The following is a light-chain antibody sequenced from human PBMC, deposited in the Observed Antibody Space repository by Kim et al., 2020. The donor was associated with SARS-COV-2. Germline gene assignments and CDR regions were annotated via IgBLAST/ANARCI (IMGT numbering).Light chain of an antibody. CDR3: QQYNNWPLT. Sequence: VSPGERATHSCRASRSMRSDLAWYQQRPGQSHRLLIYGTSTRATDIPARFSGSGSGTEFTLTISSLQSEDSAVYYCQQYNNWPLTFGGGTKVDIK. CDR1: RSMRSD. V-gene: IGKV3-15*01. CDR2: GTS. J-gene: IGKJ4*01.